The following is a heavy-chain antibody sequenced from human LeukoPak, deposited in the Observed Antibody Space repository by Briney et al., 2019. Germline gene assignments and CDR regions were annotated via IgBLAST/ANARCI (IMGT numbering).Heavy chain of an antibody. D-gene: IGHD2-2*01. CDR1: GYTFSRYG. CDR2: ISAYNGNT. J-gene: IGHJ5*02. V-gene: IGHV1-18*01. CDR3: ARGGDCSSTSCYRDFDP. Sequence: ASVKVSCKASGYTFSRYGISWVRQAPGQGLEWMGWISAYNGNTNYAQKLQGRVTITTDTSTSTAYMELTSLRSDDTAVYYCARGGDCSSTSCYRDFDPWGQGTLVTVSS.